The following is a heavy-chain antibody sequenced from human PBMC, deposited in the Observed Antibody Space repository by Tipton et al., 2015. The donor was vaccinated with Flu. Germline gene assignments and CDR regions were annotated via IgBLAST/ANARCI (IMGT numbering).Heavy chain of an antibody. V-gene: IGHV3-66*02. CDR3: ATDSASYSGSSGGVFDY. J-gene: IGHJ4*02. CDR1: GLSISDYY. CDR2: IYSGGRA. D-gene: IGHD3-10*01. Sequence: SLRLSCEASGLSISDYYMSWVRQAPGKGLEWVSIIYSGGRAFYGDSVRGRFTVSRDNSKNTVSLQMTSLRPEDTAVYYCATDSASYSGSSGGVFDYWVQGILVTVSS.